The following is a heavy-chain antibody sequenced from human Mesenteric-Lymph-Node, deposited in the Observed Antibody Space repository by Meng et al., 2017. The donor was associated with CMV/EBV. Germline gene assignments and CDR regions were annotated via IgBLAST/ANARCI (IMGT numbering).Heavy chain of an antibody. CDR1: GYPFTSYW. V-gene: IGHV5-51*01. CDR3: AAGGSDSSRGDSFDV. D-gene: IGHD5-12*01. Sequence: GESLKISCETSGYPFTSYWIAWVRQMPGKGLEWMGFIYPGDSDIRDSPSFQGQVNSSADNSITTAYLQWSSLKASDTAMYYCAAGGSDSSRGDSFDVWGQGTLVTVSS. J-gene: IGHJ3*01. CDR2: IYPGDSDI.